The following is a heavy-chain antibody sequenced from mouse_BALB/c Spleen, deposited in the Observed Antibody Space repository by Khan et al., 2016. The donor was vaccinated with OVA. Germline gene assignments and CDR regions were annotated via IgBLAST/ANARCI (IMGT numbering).Heavy chain of an antibody. D-gene: IGHD2-14*01. CDR3: TRDVRLHYYAMDC. CDR1: GYTFTTYW. J-gene: IGHJ4*01. Sequence: QVQLQQPGAELVRPGASVKLSCKATGYTFTTYWINWVKQRPGQGLEWIGNIYPSDNYTNYNQKFKDKATLTVDKSSSTAYMQLSSPTSEDSAVYYDTRDVRLHYYAMDCWGQGTSVTVSS. V-gene: IGHV1-69*02. CDR2: IYPSDNYT.